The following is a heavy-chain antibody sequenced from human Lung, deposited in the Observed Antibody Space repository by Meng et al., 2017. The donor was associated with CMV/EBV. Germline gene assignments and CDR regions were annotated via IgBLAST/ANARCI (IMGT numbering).Heavy chain of an antibody. CDR3: ARAEADTGNFDY. CDR2: IYTSGTT. CDR1: GGTTSSYY. J-gene: IGHJ4*02. V-gene: IGHV4-4*07. Sequence: QGQLQESGPGLGHPSEPLSLTCTVGGGTTSSYYWSWIRQSAGKGLEWIGRIYTSGTTIYNPSLKSRLTLSLDTSKYQFSLKLNSVTAADTAVYYCARAEADTGNFDYWGQGTLVTVS. D-gene: IGHD6-19*01.